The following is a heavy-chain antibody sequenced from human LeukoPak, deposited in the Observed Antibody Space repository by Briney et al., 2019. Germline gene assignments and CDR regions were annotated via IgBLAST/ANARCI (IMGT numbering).Heavy chain of an antibody. CDR3: TTFRRRSWRSGYFDY. V-gene: IGHV3-9*01. Sequence: GGSLRLSCAASGFTFNDYAMHWVRQAPGKGLEWVSGISWDSGSIVYADSVKGRFTISRDNAKNSLYLQMNSLRADDTALYYFTTFRRRSWRSGYFDYWGEGTLVSVSS. CDR1: GFTFNDYA. D-gene: IGHD1-26*01. CDR2: ISWDSGSI. J-gene: IGHJ4*02.